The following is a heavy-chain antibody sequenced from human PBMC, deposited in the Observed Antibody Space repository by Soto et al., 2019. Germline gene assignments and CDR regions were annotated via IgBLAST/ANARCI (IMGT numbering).Heavy chain of an antibody. CDR3: TRLLSDAFDI. J-gene: IGHJ3*02. CDR2: IRSKGNSYAT. V-gene: IGHV3-73*01. Sequence: GSLRLSCAASGFTFSGSAMHWVRQASGKGLEWVGRIRSKGNSYATAYAASVKGRFTISRDDSKNTAYLQMNSLKTEDTAVYYCTRLLSDAFDIWGQGTMVTVSS. CDR1: GFTFSGSA.